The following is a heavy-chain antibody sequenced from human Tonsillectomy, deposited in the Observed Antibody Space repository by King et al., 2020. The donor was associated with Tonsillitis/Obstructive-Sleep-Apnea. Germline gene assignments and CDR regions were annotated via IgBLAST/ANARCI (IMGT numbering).Heavy chain of an antibody. Sequence: VQLVESGAEVKKPGASVKVSCKASEYSFTSYYMHWVRQAPGQGLEWMGIINPSGDSTNYAQKFQGRVTMTRDTSTSTVYMGLSSLRSEDTALYYCAREATDDAFDIWGQGTMVTVS. V-gene: IGHV1-46*01. D-gene: IGHD5-12*01. CDR3: AREATDDAFDI. CDR2: INPSGDST. J-gene: IGHJ3*02. CDR1: EYSFTSYY.